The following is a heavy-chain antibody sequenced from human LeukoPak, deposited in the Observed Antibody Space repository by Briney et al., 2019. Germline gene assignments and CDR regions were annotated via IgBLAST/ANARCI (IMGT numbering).Heavy chain of an antibody. V-gene: IGHV1-3*01. Sequence: GASVKVSCKASGYTFTSYAMHWVRQAPGQRLEWMGWINAGNGNTKYSQKFQGRVTITRDTSASTAYMELSSLRSEDTAVYYCARVPDYDILTGYFDYWGQGTLVTVSS. CDR1: GYTFTSYA. CDR3: ARVPDYDILTGYFDY. D-gene: IGHD3-9*01. CDR2: INAGNGNT. J-gene: IGHJ4*02.